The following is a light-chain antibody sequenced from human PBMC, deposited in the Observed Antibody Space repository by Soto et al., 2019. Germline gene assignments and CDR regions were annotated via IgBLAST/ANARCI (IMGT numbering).Light chain of an antibody. CDR2: EVS. J-gene: IGLJ1*01. Sequence: QSALTQPPSASGSPGQSVTISCTGTSSDVGGYNYVSWYQQHPGKAPKLIIYEVSKRPSGVPDRFSGSKSGNTASLTVSGLQAEDEADYYCNSYAGSNNVFGTGTKLTVL. V-gene: IGLV2-8*01. CDR3: NSYAGSNNV. CDR1: SSDVGGYNY.